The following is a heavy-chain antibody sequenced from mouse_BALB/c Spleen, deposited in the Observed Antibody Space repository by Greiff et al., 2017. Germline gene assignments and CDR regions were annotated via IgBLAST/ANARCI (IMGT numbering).Heavy chain of an antibody. V-gene: IGHV1-67*01. CDR2: ISTYYGNS. CDR3: AREGLLRYYFDY. CDR1: GYTFTDYA. J-gene: IGHJ2*01. D-gene: IGHD1-1*01. Sequence: QVQLQQSGPELVRPGVSVKISCKGSGYTFTDYAMHWVKQSHAKSLEWIGVISTYYGNSNYNQKFKGKATMTVDKSSSTAYMELARLTSEDSAIYYCAREGLLRYYFDYWGQGTTLTVSS.